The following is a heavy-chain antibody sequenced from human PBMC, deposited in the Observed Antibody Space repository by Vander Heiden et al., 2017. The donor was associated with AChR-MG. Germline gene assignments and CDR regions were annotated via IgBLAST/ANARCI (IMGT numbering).Heavy chain of an antibody. J-gene: IGHJ5*02. D-gene: IGHD6-19*01. CDR2: IYYKGST. CDR3: ARHAFASGWYEVLGWFDP. V-gene: IGHV4-39*01. CDR1: VGSIGSIGSF. Sequence: QRHRQGSGPGRGRPWGTLSPTGTVSVGSIGSIGSFWGWIRQPPGKGLGLIWGIYYKGSTYYNTFLKRRVTISVDTSKNQFSRKLSSVTAAETAVYYCARHAFASGWYEVLGWFDPWGQGTLVTVSS.